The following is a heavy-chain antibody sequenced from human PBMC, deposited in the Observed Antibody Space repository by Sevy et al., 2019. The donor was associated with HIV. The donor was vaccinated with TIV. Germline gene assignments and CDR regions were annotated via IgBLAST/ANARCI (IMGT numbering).Heavy chain of an antibody. D-gene: IGHD1-1*01. CDR3: ARDSTTRPGVLDY. CDR1: GGSISSYF. J-gene: IGHJ4*02. V-gene: IGHV4-59*01. Sequence: SETLSLTCSVSGGSISSYFWTWVRQSPGKGLEWIGNIYFTGNTDYNPSLKSRVTLSLDTTKSQFPLTPKSVTDANTAIYFCARDSTTRPGVLDYWGQGTLVTVSS. CDR2: IYFTGNT.